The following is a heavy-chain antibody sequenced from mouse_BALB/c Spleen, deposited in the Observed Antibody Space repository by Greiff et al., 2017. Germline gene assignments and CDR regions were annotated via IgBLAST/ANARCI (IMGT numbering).Heavy chain of an antibody. Sequence: EVKVVESGGGLVKPGGSLKLSCAASGFTFSDYYMYWVRQTPEKRLEWVATISDGGSYTYYPDSVKGRFTISRDNAKNNLYLQMSSLKSEDTAMYYCARDRYGSSYDAMDYWGQGTSVTVSS. D-gene: IGHD1-1*01. V-gene: IGHV5-4*02. J-gene: IGHJ4*01. CDR3: ARDRYGSSYDAMDY. CDR2: ISDGGSYT. CDR1: GFTFSDYY.